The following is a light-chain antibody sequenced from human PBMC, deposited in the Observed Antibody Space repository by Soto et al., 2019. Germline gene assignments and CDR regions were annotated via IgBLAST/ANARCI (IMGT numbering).Light chain of an antibody. CDR2: RNN. V-gene: IGLV1-47*01. CDR1: SSNIGNNF. CDR3: AAWDDSLSGYV. J-gene: IGLJ1*01. Sequence: QSVLTQPPSASGTPGQRVTISCSGSSSNIGNNFVSWYQQLPGTAPKLLIYRNNQRPSGVPDRFSGSKSGTSASLAISGLRSEDEADYYCAAWDDSLSGYVFGTGTKLTVL.